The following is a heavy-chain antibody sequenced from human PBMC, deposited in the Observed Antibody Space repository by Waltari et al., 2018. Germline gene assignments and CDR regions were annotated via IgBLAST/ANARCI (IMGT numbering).Heavy chain of an antibody. CDR1: GGSISGPSYY. D-gene: IGHD2-15*01. V-gene: IGHV4-39*01. J-gene: IGHJ4*02. CDR2: FIYNTNT. CDR3: ARPGRVGGGSLMGLDY. Sequence: QLQLQESGPGLVKASATLSLTCSVSGGSISGPSYYWGWIRQPPGKGLEWIGSFIYNTNTYYNPSLKSRITISVDTSKNQFSLQLTSVTAADTAMYYCARPGRVGGGSLMGLDYWGQGTLVTVSS.